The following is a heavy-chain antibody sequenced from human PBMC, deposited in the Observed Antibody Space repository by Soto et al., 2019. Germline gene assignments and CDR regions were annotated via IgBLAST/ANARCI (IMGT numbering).Heavy chain of an antibody. V-gene: IGHV1-2*04. D-gene: IGHD6-19*01. J-gene: IGHJ4*02. CDR3: ATSRTSIAVAGETEYYFDY. Sequence: AAVKVSCKTSGYTVTDFYMHCVRQAPGPALEWMGWINPNSGGTKYAQNFQGWVTMTRDTSISTAYMELSRLRSDDTAVYYCATSRTSIAVAGETEYYFDYWGQGTLVTVSS. CDR2: INPNSGGT. CDR1: GYTVTDFY.